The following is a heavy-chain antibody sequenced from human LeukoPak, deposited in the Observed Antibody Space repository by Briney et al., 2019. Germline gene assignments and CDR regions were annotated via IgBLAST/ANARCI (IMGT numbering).Heavy chain of an antibody. V-gene: IGHV3-9*03. J-gene: IGHJ4*02. CDR3: AKGGDYGDSYFDY. Sequence: QPGRSLRLSCAASGFTFVDYAMHSVRHAPGKGLEWVSGISWNSGSIGYADSVKGRFTISRDNAKNSLYLQMNSLRAEDMSLYYCAKGGDYGDSYFDYWGQGTLVTVSS. CDR2: ISWNSGSI. CDR1: GFTFVDYA. D-gene: IGHD4-17*01.